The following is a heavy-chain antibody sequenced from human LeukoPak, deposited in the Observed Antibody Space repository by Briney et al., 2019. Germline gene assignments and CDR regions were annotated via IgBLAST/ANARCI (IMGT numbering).Heavy chain of an antibody. CDR3: AKDRPIAVRLYYMDV. Sequence: GGSLRLSCAASGFTFSSFAMTWVRQAPGKGLEWVSGISGSGDDTYYAASVKGRFTISRDNSKNTLYLQMNILRADDTAVYYCAKDRPIAVRLYYMDVWGKGTTVTVSS. CDR1: GFTFSSFA. CDR2: ISGSGDDT. V-gene: IGHV3-23*01. D-gene: IGHD6-6*01. J-gene: IGHJ6*03.